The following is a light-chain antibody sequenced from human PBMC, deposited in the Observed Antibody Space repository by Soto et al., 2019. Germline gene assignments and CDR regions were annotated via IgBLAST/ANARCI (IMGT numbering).Light chain of an antibody. J-gene: IGKJ1*01. Sequence: DIQMTQSPYSLSASVGDRVTITCRASQSVGNFLNWYQQKPGMPPKYLIYAASNLQSGVPSRFSGSGSGTDFTLTISNLQPEDFATYYCQQSYSTWTFGQGSKVDFK. CDR3: QQSYSTWT. CDR1: QSVGNF. CDR2: AAS. V-gene: IGKV1-39*01.